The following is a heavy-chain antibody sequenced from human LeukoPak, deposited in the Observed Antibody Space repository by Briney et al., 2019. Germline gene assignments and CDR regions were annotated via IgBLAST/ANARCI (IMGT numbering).Heavy chain of an antibody. CDR3: ATIGRY. D-gene: IGHD2/OR15-2a*01. CDR2: ISASGGST. V-gene: IGHV3-23*01. J-gene: IGHJ4*02. CDR1: GFTFSSYA. Sequence: GGSLRLSCAASGFTFSSYAMSWLRQAPGKGLVWVSAISASGGSTYYADSVQGRFTISRDNSKNTLFLQMNSLRAEDTAVYDCATIGRYWGQGTLVTVSS.